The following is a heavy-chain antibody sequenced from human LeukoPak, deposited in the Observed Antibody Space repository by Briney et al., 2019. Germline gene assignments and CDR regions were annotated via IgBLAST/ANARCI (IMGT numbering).Heavy chain of an antibody. D-gene: IGHD3-3*01. Sequence: ASVKVSCKVSGYTLTELSMHWVRQAPGKGLEWMGGFDPEDGETIYAQKFQDRVTMTEDTSTDTAYMELSSLRSEDTAVYYCATLHRENYYDFWWSYYYYGMDVWGQGTTVTVSS. CDR1: GYTLTELS. J-gene: IGHJ6*02. V-gene: IGHV1-24*01. CDR3: ATLHRENYYDFWWSYYYYGMDV. CDR2: FDPEDGET.